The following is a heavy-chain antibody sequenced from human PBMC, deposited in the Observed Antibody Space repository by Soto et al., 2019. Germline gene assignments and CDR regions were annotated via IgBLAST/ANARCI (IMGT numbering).Heavy chain of an antibody. J-gene: IGHJ6*02. CDR1: GGTFSSYA. CDR3: ASSGLGYDILTGYPNSYGMDV. D-gene: IGHD3-9*01. V-gene: IGHV1-69*06. Sequence: SVKVSCKASGGTFSSYAISWVRQAPGQGLEWMGGIIPIFGTANYAQKFQGRVTITADKSTSTAYMELSSLRSEDTAVYYCASSGLGYDILTGYPNSYGMDVWGQGXTVTVSS. CDR2: IIPIFGTA.